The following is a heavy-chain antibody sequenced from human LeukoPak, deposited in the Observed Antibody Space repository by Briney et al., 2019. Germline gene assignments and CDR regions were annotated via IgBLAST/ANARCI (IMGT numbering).Heavy chain of an antibody. J-gene: IGHJ4*02. CDR2: INHSGST. V-gene: IGHV4-34*01. CDR1: GGSFSGYY. D-gene: IGHD5-12*01. Sequence: SETLFLTCAVYGGSFSGYYWSWIRQPPGKGLEWIGEINHSGSTNYNPSLKSRVTISVDTSKNQFSLKLSSVTAADTAVYYCASHGATTPMDYWGQGTLVTVSS. CDR3: ASHGATTPMDY.